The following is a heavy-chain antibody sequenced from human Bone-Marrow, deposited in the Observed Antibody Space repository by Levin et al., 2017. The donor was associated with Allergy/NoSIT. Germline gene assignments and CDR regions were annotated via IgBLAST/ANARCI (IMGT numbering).Heavy chain of an antibody. CDR1: GGSIGSSSHY. Sequence: PGGSLRLSCTVSGGSIGSSSHYWAWIRQPPGKGLEWIGSGSTYYNASLKSRVSISVDTSNNRFSLKLTSVTAADTAVYYCARHQRGSSIWYDYWGQGTLITVSS. V-gene: IGHV4-39*01. J-gene: IGHJ4*02. CDR2: GST. CDR3: ARHQRGSSIWYDY. D-gene: IGHD6-13*01.